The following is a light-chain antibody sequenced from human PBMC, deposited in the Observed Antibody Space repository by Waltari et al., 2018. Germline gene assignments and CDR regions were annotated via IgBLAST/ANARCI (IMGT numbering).Light chain of an antibody. V-gene: IGKV3-15*01. CDR3: QQYNTWPPLT. CDR1: QNVYTT. CDR2: GAS. J-gene: IGKJ4*01. Sequence: EIVMTQSPAPLSLSPGDSATLSCRASQNVYTTLAWYQQKPGQAPRRLIYGASARATGVPWRFRGSGSGTEFTLTISSLQSDDFAVYYCQQYNTWPPLTFGGGTRVDIK.